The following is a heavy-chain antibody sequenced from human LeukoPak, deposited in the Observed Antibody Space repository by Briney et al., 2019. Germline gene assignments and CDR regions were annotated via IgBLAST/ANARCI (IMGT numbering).Heavy chain of an antibody. CDR1: GFTFSSYG. J-gene: IGHJ4*02. V-gene: IGHV3-23*01. D-gene: IGHD3-10*01. CDR3: AKAAHYYGSGKHYFDY. Sequence: GGSLRLSCAASGFTFSSYGMSWVRQAPGKGLEWVSAISGSGGSTYYADSVKGRFTISRDNSKNTLYLQMNSLRAEDTAVYYCAKAAHYYGSGKHYFDYWGQGTLVTVSP. CDR2: ISGSGGST.